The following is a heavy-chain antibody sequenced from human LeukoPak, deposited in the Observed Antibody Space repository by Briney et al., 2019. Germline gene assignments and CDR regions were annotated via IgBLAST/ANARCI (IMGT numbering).Heavy chain of an antibody. CDR3: AKAGGSGSYYKTPFDS. Sequence: GGSLRLSCGASGFNFDDHAVNWAREAPGKGLEWILGLSWNSDTIGYADSVKGRFTISRDNAKKSLYLQMTSLRPEDTAFYYCAKAGGSGSYYKTPFDSWGQGTLVTVSS. V-gene: IGHV3-9*01. D-gene: IGHD3-10*01. CDR1: GFNFDDHA. J-gene: IGHJ4*02. CDR2: LSWNSDTI.